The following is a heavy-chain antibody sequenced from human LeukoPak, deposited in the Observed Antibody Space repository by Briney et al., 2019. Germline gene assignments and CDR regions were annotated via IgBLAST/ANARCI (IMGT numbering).Heavy chain of an antibody. CDR3: AKGGGYTYGIAFCDI. V-gene: IGHV3-30*18. CDR1: GFTFNNYA. Sequence: PGGSLRLSCAASGFTFNNYAMHWVCQAPGKGLEWVAVTSYDGRDKYYADSVKGRFTISRDNSNNALSLLMNSLRAEDTAVYYCAKGGGYTYGIAFCDIWGRGTMVTVSS. D-gene: IGHD5-18*01. CDR2: TSYDGRDK. J-gene: IGHJ3*02.